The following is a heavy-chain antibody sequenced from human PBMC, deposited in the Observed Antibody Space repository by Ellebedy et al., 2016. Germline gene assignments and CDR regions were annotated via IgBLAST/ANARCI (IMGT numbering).Heavy chain of an antibody. CDR2: INWDDDK. V-gene: IGHV2-70*01. CDR1: GFSLSSSEMC. CDR3: ARTKAVAGLYYYYYGVDV. J-gene: IGHJ6*02. Sequence: SGPTLVKPTQTLTLTCTFSGFSLSSSEMCVSWIRQPPGKALEWLALINWDDDKFYSTSLKTRLTISKDTSKNQVVLTMTNMDPVDTATYYCARTKAVAGLYYYYYGVDVWGQGTTVTVSS. D-gene: IGHD6-19*01.